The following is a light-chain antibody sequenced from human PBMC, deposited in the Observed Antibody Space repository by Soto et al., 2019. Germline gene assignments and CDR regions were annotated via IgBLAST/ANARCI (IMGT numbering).Light chain of an antibody. J-gene: IGKJ1*01. V-gene: IGKV3-20*01. CDR3: HQYRSSPQT. CDR2: GVS. CDR1: QYLSDSF. Sequence: EIVLTQSPRTLSLSPGERATLSCRASQYLSDSFIAWYQQKPGQTPRLLIYGVSNRATGVPDRFRGSGSGTDFTLTISNLEPADFAVYYCHQYRSSPQTFGQGIKVEMK.